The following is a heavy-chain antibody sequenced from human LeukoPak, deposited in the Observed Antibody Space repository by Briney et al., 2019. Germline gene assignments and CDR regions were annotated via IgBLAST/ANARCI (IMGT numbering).Heavy chain of an antibody. CDR2: ISGSGGST. CDR1: GFTFSNYA. Sequence: GGSLRLSCAASGFTFSNYAMSWVRQAPGKGLEWVSAISGSGGSTYYADSVKGRFTISRDNPKNTLYLQVNSLRAEDTAIYYCAKDRRGSSGWYDWFDPWGQGTLVTVSS. CDR3: AKDRRGSSGWYDWFDP. D-gene: IGHD6-19*01. J-gene: IGHJ5*02. V-gene: IGHV3-23*01.